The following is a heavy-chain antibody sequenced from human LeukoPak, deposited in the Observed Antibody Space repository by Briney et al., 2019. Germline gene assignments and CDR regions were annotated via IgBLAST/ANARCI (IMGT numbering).Heavy chain of an antibody. J-gene: IGHJ4*02. Sequence: GGSLRLSCAASGFTFSGYGMHWVRQAPGKGLEWVAVIWYDGSNKYYADSVKGRFTISRDNSKNTLYLQMNSLRAEDTAVYYCARAVDTAMVTFLGYWGQGTLVTVSS. CDR3: ARAVDTAMVTFLGY. CDR2: IWYDGSNK. D-gene: IGHD5-18*01. V-gene: IGHV3-33*01. CDR1: GFTFSGYG.